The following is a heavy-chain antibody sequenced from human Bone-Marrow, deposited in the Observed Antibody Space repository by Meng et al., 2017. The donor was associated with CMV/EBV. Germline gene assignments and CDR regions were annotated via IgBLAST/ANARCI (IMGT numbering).Heavy chain of an antibody. CDR1: GYTLTSYY. D-gene: IGHD2-15*01. CDR3: ASTGCSGGSCYLFDY. V-gene: IGHV1-46*01. Sequence: ASGKVSCKASGYTLTSYYMHWVRQAHGQGLEWMGIINPSGGSTSYAQKFQGSVTMTRDTSTSLVYMELGSLRSEDSAIYYCASTGCSGGSCYLFDYWGRGTLVTVSS. CDR2: INPSGGST. J-gene: IGHJ4*02.